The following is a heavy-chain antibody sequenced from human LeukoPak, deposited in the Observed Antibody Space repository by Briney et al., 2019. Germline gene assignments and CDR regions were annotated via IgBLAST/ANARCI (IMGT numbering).Heavy chain of an antibody. CDR1: GCTFSSYA. CDR3: ARGRVGALDY. CDR2: IIPIFGTA. V-gene: IGHV1-69*05. J-gene: IGHJ4*02. D-gene: IGHD1-26*01. Sequence: GASVKVSCKASGCTFSSYAISWVRQAPGQGLEWMGGIIPIFGTANYAQKFQGRVTITTDESTSTAYMELSSLRSEATAVYYCARGRVGALDYWGQGTLVTVSS.